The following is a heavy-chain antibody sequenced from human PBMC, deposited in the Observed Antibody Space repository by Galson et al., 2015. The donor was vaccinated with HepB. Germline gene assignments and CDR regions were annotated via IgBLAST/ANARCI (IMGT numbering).Heavy chain of an antibody. J-gene: IGHJ6*03. Sequence: SVKVSCKASGYTFTSYAMHWVRQAPGQRLEWMGWINAGNGNTKYSQKFQGRVTITRDTSASTAYMELSSLRSEDTAVYYCARPHSPAYYYYMDVWGKGTTVTVSS. V-gene: IGHV1-3*01. CDR1: GYTFTSYA. D-gene: IGHD1-14*01. CDR3: ARPHSPAYYYYMDV. CDR2: INAGNGNT.